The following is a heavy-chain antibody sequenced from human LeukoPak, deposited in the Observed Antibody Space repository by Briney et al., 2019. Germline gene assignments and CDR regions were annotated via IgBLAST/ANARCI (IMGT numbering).Heavy chain of an antibody. Sequence: GRSLRLSCAASGFTFSSYAMHWVRQAPGKGLEWVAVISYDGSNKYYADSVKGRFTISRDNSKNTLYLQVNSLRAEDTAVYYCARDNYCSSTSCYLYYYYYGMDVWGQGTTVTVSS. J-gene: IGHJ6*02. CDR2: ISYDGSNK. CDR3: ARDNYCSSTSCYLYYYYYGMDV. D-gene: IGHD2-2*01. V-gene: IGHV3-30-3*01. CDR1: GFTFSSYA.